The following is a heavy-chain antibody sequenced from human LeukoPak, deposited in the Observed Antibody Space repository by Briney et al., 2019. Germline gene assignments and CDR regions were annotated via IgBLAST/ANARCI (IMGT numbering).Heavy chain of an antibody. CDR1: GFTFSSYA. CDR2: ISGSGGST. V-gene: IGHV3-23*01. D-gene: IGHD3-10*01. Sequence: GGSLRLSCAASGFTFSSYAMSWVRLAPGKGLEWVSAISGSGGSTYYADSVKGRFTISRDNSKNTLYLQMNSLRAEDTAVYYCAKDGSGSYYFDYYYYYGMDVWGKGTTVTVSS. CDR3: AKDGSGSYYFDYYYYYGMDV. J-gene: IGHJ6*04.